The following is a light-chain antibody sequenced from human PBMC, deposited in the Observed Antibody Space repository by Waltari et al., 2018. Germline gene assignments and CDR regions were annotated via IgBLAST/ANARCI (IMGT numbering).Light chain of an antibody. CDR1: RSDVGGYKS. CDR3: CSYAGSGTYV. V-gene: IGLV2-23*02. J-gene: IGLJ1*01. CDR2: DVS. Sequence: QSALTQPASVSGSPGQSITISCPGPRSDVGGYKSVSWYQQHPGKAPKLMIYDVSERPSGVSNRFSGSKSANTASLTIAGLQAEDEADYYCCSYAGSGTYVFGTGTKVTVL.